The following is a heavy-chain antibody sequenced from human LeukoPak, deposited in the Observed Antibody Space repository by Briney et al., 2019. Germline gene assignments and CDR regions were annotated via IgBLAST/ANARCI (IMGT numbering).Heavy chain of an antibody. J-gene: IGHJ5*02. D-gene: IGHD5-18*01. CDR2: INPNSGGT. CDR1: GYTFTGYY. V-gene: IGHV1-2*02. Sequence: GAAVKVSCKASGYTFTGYYMHWVRQAPEQGLEWMGWINPNSGGTNYAQKFQGRVTMTRDTSISTAYMELSRLRSDDTAVYYCARQKRRLVTGWFDPWGQGTLVTVSS. CDR3: ARQKRRLVTGWFDP.